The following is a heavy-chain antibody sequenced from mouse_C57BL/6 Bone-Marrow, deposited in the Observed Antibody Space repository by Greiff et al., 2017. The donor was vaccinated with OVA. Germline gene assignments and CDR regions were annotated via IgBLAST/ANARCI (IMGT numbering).Heavy chain of an antibody. Sequence: QVQLQQSGAELVRPGASVTLSCKASGYTFTDYEMHWVKQTPVHGLEWIGAIDPETGGTAYNQKFKGKAILTADKSSSTAYMELRSLTSEDSAVYYCTRGYSNYYAMDDWCQGTSVTVSS. J-gene: IGHJ4*01. V-gene: IGHV1-15*01. D-gene: IGHD2-5*01. CDR1: GYTFTDYE. CDR2: IDPETGGT. CDR3: TRGYSNYYAMDD.